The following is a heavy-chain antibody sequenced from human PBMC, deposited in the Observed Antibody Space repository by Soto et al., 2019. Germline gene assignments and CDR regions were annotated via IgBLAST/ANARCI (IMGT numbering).Heavy chain of an antibody. CDR2: MNPNSGNT. CDR3: VREVANRFDP. CDR1: GYTFTSYD. V-gene: IGHV1-8*01. Sequence: QVQLVQSGAEVKKPGASVKVSCKASGYTFTSYDINWVRQATGQGLEWMGWMNPNSGNTGYAQKFQGRVTMTTNTSISTAYMALSSLKSEDTAVYYCVREVANRFDPWGQGTLVTVSS. D-gene: IGHD2-21*01. J-gene: IGHJ5*02.